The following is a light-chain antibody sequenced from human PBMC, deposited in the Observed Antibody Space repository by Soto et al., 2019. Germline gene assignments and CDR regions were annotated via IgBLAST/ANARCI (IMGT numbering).Light chain of an antibody. CDR3: QQLNYWPRIT. Sequence: DIVMTQSPGTLSVSPVERATLSFSASQSVGTNLAWYQQRPGQAPRLLVCGASTRASGIPPRFSGSGSGTDFTLTISSLQSEDFAVYYCQQLNYWPRITFGQGTRLEIK. J-gene: IGKJ5*01. CDR2: GAS. CDR1: QSVGTN. V-gene: IGKV3-15*01.